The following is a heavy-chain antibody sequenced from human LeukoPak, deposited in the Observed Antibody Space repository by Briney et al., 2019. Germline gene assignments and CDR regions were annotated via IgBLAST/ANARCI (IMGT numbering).Heavy chain of an antibody. CDR1: GYTFTSYG. CDR2: ISAYNGNT. J-gene: IGHJ6*03. Sequence: ASVKVSCKASGYTFTSYGISWVRQSPGQGLEWMGWISAYNGNTNYAQKLQGRVTMTTDTSTSTAYMELRSLRSDDTAVYYCARGTGWGDWLYYYYYMDVWGKGTTVTVSS. CDR3: ARGTGWGDWLYYYYYMDV. V-gene: IGHV1-18*01. D-gene: IGHD3-9*01.